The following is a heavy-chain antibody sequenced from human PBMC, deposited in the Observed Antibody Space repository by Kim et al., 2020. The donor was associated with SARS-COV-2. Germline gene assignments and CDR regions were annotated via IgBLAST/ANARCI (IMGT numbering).Heavy chain of an antibody. Sequence: GSTYYADSVKGRFTISRDNSKNTLYLQMNSLRAEDTAVYYCAKDPGTTIYWGQGTLVTVSS. CDR2: GST. D-gene: IGHD1-1*01. CDR3: AKDPGTTIY. V-gene: IGHV3-23*01. J-gene: IGHJ4*02.